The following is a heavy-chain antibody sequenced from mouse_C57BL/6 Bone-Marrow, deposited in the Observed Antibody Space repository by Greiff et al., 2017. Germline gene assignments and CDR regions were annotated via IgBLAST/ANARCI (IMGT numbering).Heavy chain of an antibody. J-gene: IGHJ4*01. CDR1: GYTFTSYW. Sequence: VQLQQPGAELVKPGASVKLSCKASGYTFTSYWMHWVKQRPGQGLEWIGMIHPNIGSTNYNEKLKSKATLTVDKSSRPAYMQLSSLTSEDSAVYYCAREDYGSSYYAMDYWGQGTSVTVSS. V-gene: IGHV1-64*01. D-gene: IGHD1-1*01. CDR3: AREDYGSSYYAMDY. CDR2: IHPNIGST.